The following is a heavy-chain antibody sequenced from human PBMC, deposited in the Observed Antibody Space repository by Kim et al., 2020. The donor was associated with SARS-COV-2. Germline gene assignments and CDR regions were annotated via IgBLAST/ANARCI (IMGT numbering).Heavy chain of an antibody. Sequence: GGSLRLSCVASGFTFSSYAMSWLRQAPGKGLEWVSVIYSDGTTKFYVGSVMGRFTVSRDNSKDTLFLQMNNLRAEDTAVYFCAKDHFRSSGDFWVQGTLV. V-gene: IGHV3-23*03. CDR1: GFTFSSYA. D-gene: IGHD3-3*02. CDR3: AKDHFRSSGDF. CDR2: IYSDGTTK. J-gene: IGHJ4*02.